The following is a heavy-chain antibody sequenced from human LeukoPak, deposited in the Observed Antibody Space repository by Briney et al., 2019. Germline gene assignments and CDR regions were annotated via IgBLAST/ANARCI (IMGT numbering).Heavy chain of an antibody. D-gene: IGHD2-15*01. V-gene: IGHV4-59*08. CDR3: ARHYCSGGSCYHDY. CDR1: GGSISSYY. J-gene: IGHJ4*02. Sequence: SETLSLTCTVSGGSISSYYWSWIRQPPGKGLEWIGYIYYSGSTNYNPSLKSRVTISVDTSKNQFSLKLSSVTAADTAVYYCARHYCSGGSCYHDYWGQGTLVTVSS. CDR2: IYYSGST.